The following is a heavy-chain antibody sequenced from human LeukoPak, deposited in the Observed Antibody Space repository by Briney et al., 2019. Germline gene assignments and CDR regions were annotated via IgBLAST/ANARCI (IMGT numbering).Heavy chain of an antibody. CDR2: IKEDGTEE. CDR1: GFTFKNYW. J-gene: IGHJ4*02. V-gene: IGHV3-7*01. Sequence: GGSLRLSCAASGFTFKNYWMSWVRQAQGKGLEWVAHIKEDGTEEYYLDSVKGRFTISKDDAKSSLYLQMNSLTTEDTAVYYCVRGGWELDYWGQGTLVTVSP. CDR3: VRGGWELDY. D-gene: IGHD1-26*01.